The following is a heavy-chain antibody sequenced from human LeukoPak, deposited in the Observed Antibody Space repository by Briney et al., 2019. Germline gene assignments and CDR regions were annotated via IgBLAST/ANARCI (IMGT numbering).Heavy chain of an antibody. CDR1: GGTFSSYT. J-gene: IGHJ4*02. Sequence: ASVKVSCKASGGTFSSYTISWVRQAPGQGLEWMGRIIPILGIANYAQRCQGRVTITADKSTSTAYMELSSLRSEDTAVYYCARDSVLVPAATFDYWGQGTLVTVSS. D-gene: IGHD2-2*01. CDR3: ARDSVLVPAATFDY. CDR2: IIPILGIA. V-gene: IGHV1-69*04.